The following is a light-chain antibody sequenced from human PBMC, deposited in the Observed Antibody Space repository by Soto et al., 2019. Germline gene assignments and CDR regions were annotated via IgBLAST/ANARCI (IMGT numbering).Light chain of an antibody. CDR3: QQYNGWPRRT. J-gene: IGKJ1*01. CDR1: QSIRSH. V-gene: IGKV3-15*01. Sequence: EIVMTQSPATLSVSPGESATLSCRGSQSIRSHLAWYQLRPGQAPRVLRYASSTRATGVPARLSGSGSGTEFPLTISSLQSEDVAVYYCQQYNGWPRRTFCRGTKVDIK. CDR2: ASS.